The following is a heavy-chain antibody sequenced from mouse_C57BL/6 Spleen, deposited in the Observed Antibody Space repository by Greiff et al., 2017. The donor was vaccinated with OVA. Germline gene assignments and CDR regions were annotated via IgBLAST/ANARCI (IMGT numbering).Heavy chain of an antibody. V-gene: IGHV1-72*01. Sequence: QVQLQQPGAELVKPGASVKLSCKASGYTFTSYWMHWVKQRPGRGLEWIARIDPNSGGTKYNEKFKSKATLTVDKPSSTAYMQLSSLTSEDSAVYYCARSFYGSSFYAMDYWGQGTSVTVSS. CDR1: GYTFTSYW. CDR3: ARSFYGSSFYAMDY. J-gene: IGHJ4*01. D-gene: IGHD1-1*01. CDR2: IDPNSGGT.